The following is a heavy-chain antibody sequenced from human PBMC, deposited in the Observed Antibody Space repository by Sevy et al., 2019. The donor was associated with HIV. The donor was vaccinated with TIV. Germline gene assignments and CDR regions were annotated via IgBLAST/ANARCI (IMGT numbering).Heavy chain of an antibody. V-gene: IGHV3-66*01. D-gene: IGHD5-18*01. CDR3: ARGKSGYGYALNY. J-gene: IGHJ4*02. CDR2: IHSDDTT. CDR1: GFTVNSNY. Sequence: GGSLKLSCAASGFTVNSNYMTWVRQPPGKGLEGAQVIHSDDTTYHADSVKARLTISRDNFRNTLYLNMSSLRAEDTAVYYCARGKSGYGYALNYWGQGTLVTVSS.